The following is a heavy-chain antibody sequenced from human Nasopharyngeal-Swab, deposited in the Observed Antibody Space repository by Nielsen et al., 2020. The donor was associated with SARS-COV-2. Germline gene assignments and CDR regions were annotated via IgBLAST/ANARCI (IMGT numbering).Heavy chain of an antibody. J-gene: IGHJ4*02. Sequence: GESLKISCAASGFTFSSYSMNWVRQAPGKGLEWVSSISSSSGYIYYADSVKGRFTISRDNAKNSLYLQMNSLRAEDTAVYYCARGSVAGGLWGQGTLVTVSS. CDR1: GFTFSSYS. CDR3: ARGSVAGGL. V-gene: IGHV3-21*01. D-gene: IGHD6-19*01. CDR2: ISSSSGYI.